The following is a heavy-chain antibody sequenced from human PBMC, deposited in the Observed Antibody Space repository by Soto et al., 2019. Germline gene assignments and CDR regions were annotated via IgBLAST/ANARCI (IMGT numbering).Heavy chain of an antibody. CDR3: ARDRGPSSGYYPYWFDP. J-gene: IGHJ5*02. V-gene: IGHV1-69*12. CDR1: GGTFSSYA. D-gene: IGHD3-22*01. CDR2: IIPIFGTA. Sequence: QVQLVQSGAEVKKPGSSVKVSCKASGGTFSSYAISWVRQAPGQGLEWMGEIIPIFGTANYAQKFQGRVTIPADESTSTAYMELSSRGSEDTAVYYCARDRGPSSGYYPYWFDPWGQGTLVTVSS.